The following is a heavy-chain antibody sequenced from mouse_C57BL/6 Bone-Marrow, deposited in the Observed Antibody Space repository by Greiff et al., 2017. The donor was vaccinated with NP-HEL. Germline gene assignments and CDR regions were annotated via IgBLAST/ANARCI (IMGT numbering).Heavy chain of an antibody. V-gene: IGHV1-55*01. CDR3: ARENTVVARYWYFDV. Sequence: QVQLQQPGAELVKPGASVKMSCKASGYTFTSYWITWVKQRPGQGLEWIGDIYPGSGSTNYNEKFKSKATLTVDTSSSTAYMQLSSLTSEDSAVYYCARENTVVARYWYFDVSGTGTTVTVSS. J-gene: IGHJ1*03. CDR2: IYPGSGST. CDR1: GYTFTSYW. D-gene: IGHD1-1*01.